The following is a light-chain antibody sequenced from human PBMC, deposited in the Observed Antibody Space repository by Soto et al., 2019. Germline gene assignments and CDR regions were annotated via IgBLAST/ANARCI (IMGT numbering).Light chain of an antibody. CDR2: EVS. Sequence: QSVLTQPPSASGSLGQSVTISCTGTCSDVGAYNYVPWYQQHPGKAPKLMIYEVSKRPSGVPDRFSGSKSGNTASLTVSGLQAEDEADYYCSSYAGSNKSVFGTGTKVTVL. J-gene: IGLJ1*01. CDR1: CSDVGAYNY. V-gene: IGLV2-8*01. CDR3: SSYAGSNKSV.